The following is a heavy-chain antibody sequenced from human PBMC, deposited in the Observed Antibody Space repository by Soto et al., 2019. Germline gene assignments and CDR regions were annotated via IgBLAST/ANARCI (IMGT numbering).Heavy chain of an antibody. V-gene: IGHV5-51*01. CDR2: IYPYDSYT. D-gene: IGHD2-2*01. Sequence: PGESLKISCEASGYSFLTYWIGWVRQKPGKGLEWLGTIYPYDSYTKYNPSFQDQVTLSVNKSVTTAYLQWRGLKASDSAMYFCARHVVGSTRGHLDYWGQGTLVTVSS. CDR1: GYSFLTYW. CDR3: ARHVVGSTRGHLDY. J-gene: IGHJ4*02.